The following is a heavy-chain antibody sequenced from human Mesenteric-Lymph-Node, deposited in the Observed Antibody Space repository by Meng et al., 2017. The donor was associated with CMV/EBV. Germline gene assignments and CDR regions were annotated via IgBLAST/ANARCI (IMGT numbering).Heavy chain of an antibody. J-gene: IGHJ6*02. CDR1: GFSFSSYA. CDR3: ARDGASRGVFGMDV. Sequence: GGSLRLSCEASGFSFSSYAMYWVRQAPGKGLEWVASIRFDGSNRYYVDSVKGRFTISRDDSKNTVYLQMNSLRAEDTAVYYCARDGASRGVFGMDVWGQGTTVTVSS. V-gene: IGHV3-30*02. D-gene: IGHD4/OR15-4a*01. CDR2: IRFDGSNR.